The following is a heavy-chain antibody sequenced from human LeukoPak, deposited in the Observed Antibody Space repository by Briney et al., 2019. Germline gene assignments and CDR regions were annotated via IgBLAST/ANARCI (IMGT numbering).Heavy chain of an antibody. V-gene: IGHV3-23*01. D-gene: IGHD5-12*01. CDR2: ISGSGGST. Sequence: GGSLRLSCVASGFTFSSYAMSWVRQAPGKGLEWVSAISGSGGSTYYADSVKGRFTISRDNSKNTLYLQMNSLRAEDTAVYYCAKGGEWLRLIPDYWGQGTLVTVSS. CDR3: AKGGEWLRLIPDY. CDR1: GFTFSSYA. J-gene: IGHJ4*02.